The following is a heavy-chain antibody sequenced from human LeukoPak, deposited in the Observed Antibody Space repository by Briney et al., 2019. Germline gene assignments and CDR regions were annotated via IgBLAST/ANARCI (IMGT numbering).Heavy chain of an antibody. D-gene: IGHD1-1*01. CDR1: GGSISSGRYY. CDR2: IYTSGST. CDR3: ARDDWNESVHGY. Sequence: SETLSLTCPVSGGSISSGRYYWSWIRQPAGRGLEWIGRIYTSGSTNYNPSLKSRVTISVDTSKNQFSLKLSYVTAADTAVYYCARDDWNESVHGYWGQGTLVTVSS. J-gene: IGHJ4*02. V-gene: IGHV4-61*02.